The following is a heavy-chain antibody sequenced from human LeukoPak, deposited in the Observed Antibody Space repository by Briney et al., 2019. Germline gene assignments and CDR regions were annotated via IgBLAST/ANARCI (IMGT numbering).Heavy chain of an antibody. V-gene: IGHV3-23*01. D-gene: IGHD3-16*02. CDR2: TSGNAGNT. Sequence: GGSLRLSCAASGFTFSSYSMNWVRQAPGKGLEWVSATSGNAGNTYDADSVKGRFTISRDNSKNTLYLQMNSLRAEDTAVYYCAKDREVSYYYFYYGMDVWGQGTTVTVSS. J-gene: IGHJ6*02. CDR3: AKDREVSYYYFYYGMDV. CDR1: GFTFSSYS.